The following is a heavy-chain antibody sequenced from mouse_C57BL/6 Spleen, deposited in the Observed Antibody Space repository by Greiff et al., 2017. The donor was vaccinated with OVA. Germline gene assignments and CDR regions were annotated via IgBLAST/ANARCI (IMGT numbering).Heavy chain of an antibody. Sequence: QVQLQQPGAELVKPGASVKLSCKASGYTFTSYWMHWVKQRPGRGLEWIGRLDPNSGGPKYNEKFKSKATLTVDKPSSTAYMQLSSLTSEDSAVYYCARSDYSNSAWFAYWGQGTLVTVSA. CDR3: ARSDYSNSAWFAY. V-gene: IGHV1-72*01. J-gene: IGHJ3*01. CDR2: LDPNSGGP. D-gene: IGHD2-5*01. CDR1: GYTFTSYW.